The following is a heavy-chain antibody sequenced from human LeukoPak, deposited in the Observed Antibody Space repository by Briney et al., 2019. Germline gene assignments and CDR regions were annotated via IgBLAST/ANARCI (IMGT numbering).Heavy chain of an antibody. CDR2: INPNSGGT. Sequence: ASVKVSCKASGYTFTGYYMHWVGQAPGQGLEWMGWINPNSGGTNYAQKFQGRVTMTRDTSISTAYMELSRLRSDDTAVYYCAREAGLRGYFDYWGQGTLVTVSS. CDR3: AREAGLRGYFDY. CDR1: GYTFTGYY. D-gene: IGHD4-17*01. J-gene: IGHJ4*02. V-gene: IGHV1-2*02.